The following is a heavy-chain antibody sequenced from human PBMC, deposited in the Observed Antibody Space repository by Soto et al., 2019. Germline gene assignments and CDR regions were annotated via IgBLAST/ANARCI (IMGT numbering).Heavy chain of an antibody. CDR2: IYYSGST. D-gene: IGHD3-22*01. V-gene: IGHV4-61*01. CDR3: ARYYYDSSGYYYGHDY. CDR1: GGSVSSGSYY. Sequence: QVQLQESGPGLVKPSETLSLTCTVSGGSVSSGSYYWSWIRQPPGKGLEWIGYIYYSGSTNYNPSLKSRVTIAVDTSKNQFSLKLSSVTAADTAVYYCARYYYDSSGYYYGHDYWGQGTLVTVSS. J-gene: IGHJ4*02.